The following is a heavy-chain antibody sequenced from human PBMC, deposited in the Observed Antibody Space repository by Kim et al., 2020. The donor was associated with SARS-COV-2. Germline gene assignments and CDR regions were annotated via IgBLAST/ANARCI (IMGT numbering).Heavy chain of an antibody. CDR3: ARILIEYSGGSSNSDY. Sequence: GESLKISCKGSGYSFTSYWISWVRQMPGKGLEWMGRIDPSDSYTNYSPSFQGHVTISADKSISTAYLQWSSLKASDTAMYYCARILIEYSGGSSNSDYWGQGTLVTVSS. J-gene: IGHJ4*02. CDR1: GYSFTSYW. V-gene: IGHV5-10-1*01. D-gene: IGHD2-15*01. CDR2: IDPSDSYT.